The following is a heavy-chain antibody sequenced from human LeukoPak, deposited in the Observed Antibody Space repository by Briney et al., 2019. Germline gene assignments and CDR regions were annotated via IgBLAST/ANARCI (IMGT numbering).Heavy chain of an antibody. CDR1: GFTFSSYE. V-gene: IGHV3-48*03. CDR3: ARGSWLLDY. J-gene: IGHJ4*02. Sequence: HPGGSLRLSCAASGFTFSSYEMNWVRQAPGKGLEWVSYISSSGSTIYYADSVKGRFTISRDNAKNSLYLQMNSLRAEDTAVYYCARGSWLLDYWGQGTLVTVSS. CDR2: ISSSGSTI. D-gene: IGHD5-24*01.